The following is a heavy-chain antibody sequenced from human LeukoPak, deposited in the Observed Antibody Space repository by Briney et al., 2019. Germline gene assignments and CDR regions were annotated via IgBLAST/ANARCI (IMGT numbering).Heavy chain of an antibody. J-gene: IGHJ5*02. CDR1: GGSISSSSYY. CDR3: ARQHMYYDFWSGYYWFDP. Sequence: SETLSLTCTVSGGSISSSSYYRGWIRQPPGKGLEWIGSIYYSGSTYYNPSLKSRVTISVDTSKNQFSLKLSSVTAADTAVYYCARQHMYYDFWSGYYWFDPWGQGTLVTVSS. CDR2: IYYSGST. V-gene: IGHV4-39*01. D-gene: IGHD3-3*01.